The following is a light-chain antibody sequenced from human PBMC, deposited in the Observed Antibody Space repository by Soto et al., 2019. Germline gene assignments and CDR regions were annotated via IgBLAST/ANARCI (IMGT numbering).Light chain of an antibody. CDR3: QQYSGIWT. V-gene: IGKV1-5*03. CDR1: QSISSW. CDR2: QVS. J-gene: IGKJ1*01. Sequence: DIQMTQSPSALSASVGDRVTITCRASQSISSWLAWYQQKPGKAPKLLIYQVSTLESGVPSRFGGAGSGTEFTLTSSSLQPDDFATYYCQQYSGIWTFGQGTKVDIK.